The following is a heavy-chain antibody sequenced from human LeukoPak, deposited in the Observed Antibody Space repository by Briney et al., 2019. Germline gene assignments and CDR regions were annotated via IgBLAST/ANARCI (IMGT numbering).Heavy chain of an antibody. Sequence: ASVKVSCKASGYTFTSYGISWVRQAPGQGLEWMGWISAYNGNTNYAQKLQGRVTMTTDTSTSTAYMELRSLRSDDTAVYYCARDRSSSWYRAEKDASDIWGQGTMVTVSS. D-gene: IGHD6-13*01. V-gene: IGHV1-18*01. CDR1: GYTFTSYG. J-gene: IGHJ3*02. CDR2: ISAYNGNT. CDR3: ARDRSSSWYRAEKDASDI.